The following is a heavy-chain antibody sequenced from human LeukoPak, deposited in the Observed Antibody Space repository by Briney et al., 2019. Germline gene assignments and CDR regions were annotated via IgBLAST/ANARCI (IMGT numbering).Heavy chain of an antibody. J-gene: IGHJ6*02. CDR2: IYYSGST. V-gene: IGHV4-59*01. CDR3: ARLPNYYYGMDV. CDR1: NGSMRSYY. Sequence: SGTLTLTCTVSNGSMRSYYWSWIRQPPGKGLEWIGYIYYSGSTNYNPSLKSRVTISVDTSKNQFSLKLSSVTAADTAVYYCARLPNYYYGMDVWGQGTTVTVSS.